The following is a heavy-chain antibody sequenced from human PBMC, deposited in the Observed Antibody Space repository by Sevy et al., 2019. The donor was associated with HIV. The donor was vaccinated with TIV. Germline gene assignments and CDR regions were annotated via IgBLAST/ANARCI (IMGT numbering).Heavy chain of an antibody. V-gene: IGHV3-23*01. CDR1: GFTFSNYA. CDR2: INNGGRT. J-gene: IGHJ4*02. CDR3: ASGDTTMITDLDY. D-gene: IGHD5-18*01. Sequence: GGSLRLSCGASGFTFSNYAMSWVRQAPGKGPEWVSGINNGGRTYYADSVRGRFIISRDNSKKMVFLQMNSLRAEDTAVYYCASGDTTMITDLDYWGQGALVTVSS.